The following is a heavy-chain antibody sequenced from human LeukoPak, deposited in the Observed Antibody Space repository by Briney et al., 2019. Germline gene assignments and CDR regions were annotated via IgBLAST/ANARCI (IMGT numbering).Heavy chain of an antibody. CDR2: IYHSGST. CDR1: GGSISSSNW. V-gene: IGHV4-4*02. CDR3: ARGPSNCPLSSGGSCYLAY. D-gene: IGHD2-15*01. J-gene: IGHJ4*02. Sequence: PSETLSLTCAVSGGSISSSNWWSWVRQPPKKGLEWIGEIYHSGSTNYNPSLKSRVTISVDRSKNQFSLKLSSVTAADTAVYYCARGPSNCPLSSGGSCYLAYWGQGTLVTVSS.